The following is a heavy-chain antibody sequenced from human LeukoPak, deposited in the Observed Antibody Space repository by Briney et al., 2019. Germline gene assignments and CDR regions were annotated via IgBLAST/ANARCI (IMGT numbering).Heavy chain of an antibody. CDR2: IWYDGSKN. D-gene: IGHD2-8*02. CDR3: ARGYCTGNNCHPCYYYGMDV. CDR1: GFTLDTYA. J-gene: IGHJ6*02. Sequence: GGSLRLSCASSGFTLDTYAMHWLRQAPGEGLEWMAIIWYDGSKNEYADSVKGRFSVSRDNSKNTLDKQMYRLMAEGTAVYYCARGYCTGNNCHPCYYYGMDVWRQGTTVSVSS. V-gene: IGHV3-33*01.